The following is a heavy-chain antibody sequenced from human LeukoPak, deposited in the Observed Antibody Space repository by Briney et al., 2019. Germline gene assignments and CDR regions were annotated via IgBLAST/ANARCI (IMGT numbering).Heavy chain of an antibody. CDR1: GDSVSSNSAA. D-gene: IGHD4-17*01. CDR3: AKNYGDSNWFDP. CDR2: TYYRSNWFN. Sequence: SQTLSLTCAISGDSVSSNSAAWNWIRQSPSRGLEWLGRTYYRSNWFNDFALSVNSRITINPDTSKNQFSLQLNSVTPEDTAVYYCAKNYGDSNWFDPWGQGTLVTVSS. J-gene: IGHJ5*02. V-gene: IGHV6-1*01.